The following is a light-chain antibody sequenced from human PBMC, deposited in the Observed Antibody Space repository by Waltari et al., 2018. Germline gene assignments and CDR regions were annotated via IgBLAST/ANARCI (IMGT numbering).Light chain of an antibody. CDR1: SSDVGAYNF. J-gene: IGLJ2*01. V-gene: IGLV2-14*01. CDR2: AVA. Sequence: QSALAQPASVSGSPGQSLTISCTGTSSDVGAYNFVSWYQHHPGKAPKLIIYAVARWPSGVSNRFSGSKSGNTASLAISGLQAGGEADYYCSSYTTISSTLFGGGTKVTVL. CDR3: SSYTTISSTL.